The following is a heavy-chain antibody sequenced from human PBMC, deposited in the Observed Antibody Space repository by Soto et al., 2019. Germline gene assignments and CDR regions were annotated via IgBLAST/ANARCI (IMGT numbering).Heavy chain of an antibody. V-gene: IGHV4-39*01. J-gene: IGHJ4*02. Sequence: LQLQESGPGLVKPSETLSLTCSVSGGSISSSSYYWGWIRQPPGKGLEWIGTVYYSGSTYYNPSLKSRVTISVDTSNNQLSLKLTSVTAADTAVYYCARQRREYYFDYWGQGTLVTVSS. CDR1: GGSISSSSYY. CDR2: VYYSGST. CDR3: ARQRREYYFDY. D-gene: IGHD3-10*01.